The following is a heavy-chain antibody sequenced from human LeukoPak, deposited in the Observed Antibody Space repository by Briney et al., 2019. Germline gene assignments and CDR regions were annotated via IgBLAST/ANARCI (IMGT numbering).Heavy chain of an antibody. D-gene: IGHD3-10*01. CDR1: GFTFSRHG. CDR2: IGSDGKTA. CDR3: AKEDYDGSGSYYTH. Sequence: GGSLRLSCAASGFTFSRHGMHWVRQAPGKGLEWMAVIGSDGKTAVYADSVKGRFAISRGNTNNALYLQMNSLRGEDTAVYHCAKEDYDGSGSYYTHWGQGTLVSVSS. V-gene: IGHV3-30*18. J-gene: IGHJ4*02.